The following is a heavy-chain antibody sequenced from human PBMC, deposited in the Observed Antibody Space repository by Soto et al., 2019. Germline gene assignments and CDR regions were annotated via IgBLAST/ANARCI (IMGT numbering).Heavy chain of an antibody. CDR3: ARHAWDIDY. CDR1: GGSISSSSYY. J-gene: IGHJ4*02. Sequence: QLQLQESGPGLVKPSETLSLTCTVSGGSISSSSYYWGWIRQPPGKGLEWIGSIHYSGSTYYNPSHKSRVTISGDTSKNQFSLNRSSVTAADTAVYYCARHAWDIDYWGQGTLVTVSS. V-gene: IGHV4-39*01. CDR2: IHYSGST. D-gene: IGHD1-26*01.